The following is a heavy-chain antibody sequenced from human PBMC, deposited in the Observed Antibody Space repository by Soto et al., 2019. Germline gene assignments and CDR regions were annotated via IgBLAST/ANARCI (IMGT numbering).Heavy chain of an antibody. CDR2: ISHDGNNR. V-gene: IGHV3-30-3*01. Sequence: QVQVVESGGGVVQPGRSLRLSCAASGFTFSIYAMHWVRQAPGKGLEWLASISHDGNNRYYAGSVRGGFTISRDNSRKTLDLQMNSLRRDDTAVYSCVLRVTAPVAFDIWGQGTMVTVS. CDR3: VLRVTAPVAFDI. J-gene: IGHJ3*02. CDR1: GFTFSIYA. D-gene: IGHD2-21*02.